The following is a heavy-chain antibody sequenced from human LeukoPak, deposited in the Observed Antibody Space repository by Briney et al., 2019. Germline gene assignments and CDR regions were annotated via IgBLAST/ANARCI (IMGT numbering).Heavy chain of an antibody. V-gene: IGHV1-2*02. J-gene: IGHJ4*02. Sequence: GASVKVSCKASGYTFTSYYIHWVRRAPGQGLEWMAWMNPNSGGTSYAQKFQGRVTMTRDTSISTGYMELSRLRFDDTAVYYCAINKAAKSLDYWGQGTLVTVSS. CDR3: AINKAAKSLDY. D-gene: IGHD6-25*01. CDR2: MNPNSGGT. CDR1: GYTFTSYY.